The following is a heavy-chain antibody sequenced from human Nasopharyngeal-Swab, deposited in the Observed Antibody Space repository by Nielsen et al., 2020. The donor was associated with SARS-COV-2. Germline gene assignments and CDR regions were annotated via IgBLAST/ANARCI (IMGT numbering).Heavy chain of an antibody. Sequence: GGSLRLSCAASGFTFSSYAMSWVRQAPGKELEWVSAISGSGGSTYYADSVKGRFTISRDNSKNTLHLQMNSLRAEDTAVYYCAKDFETYCSGGSCGVFDYWGQGTLVTVSS. CDR2: ISGSGGST. CDR3: AKDFETYCSGGSCGVFDY. V-gene: IGHV3-23*01. D-gene: IGHD2-15*01. CDR1: GFTFSSYA. J-gene: IGHJ4*02.